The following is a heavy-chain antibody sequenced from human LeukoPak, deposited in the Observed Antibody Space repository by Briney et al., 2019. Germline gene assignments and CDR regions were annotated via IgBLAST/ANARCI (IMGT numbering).Heavy chain of an antibody. CDR3: ARGGQQLANFDY. D-gene: IGHD6-13*01. J-gene: IGHJ4*02. CDR2: IWYDGSNK. CDR1: GFTFSSSA. Sequence: QPGGSLRLSCAASGFTFSSSAMSWVRQAPGKGLEWVAVIWYDGSNKYYADSVKGRFTISRDNSKNTLYLQMNSLRAEDTAVYYCARGGQQLANFDYWGQGTLVTVSS. V-gene: IGHV3-33*08.